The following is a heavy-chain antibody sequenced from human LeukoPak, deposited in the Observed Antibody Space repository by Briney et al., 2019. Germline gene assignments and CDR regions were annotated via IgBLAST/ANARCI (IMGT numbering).Heavy chain of an antibody. CDR2: ISAYNGNT. CDR1: GYTSTSYG. Sequence: AAVKVSCKASGYTSTSYGIRWVRQAPGQGLEWMGWISAYNGNTNYAQKLQGRVTMTTDASTSTAYMELRSLRSDDTAVYYCAGDRDYDILTAFENWFDPWGQGTLVTVSS. V-gene: IGHV1-18*04. CDR3: AGDRDYDILTAFENWFDP. J-gene: IGHJ5*02. D-gene: IGHD3-9*01.